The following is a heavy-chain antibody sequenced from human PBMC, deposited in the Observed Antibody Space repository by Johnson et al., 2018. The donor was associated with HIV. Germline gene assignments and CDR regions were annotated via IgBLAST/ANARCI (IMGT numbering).Heavy chain of an antibody. CDR2: ILYDGSNK. D-gene: IGHD2-21*02. V-gene: IGHV3-30-3*01. J-gene: IGHJ3*02. Sequence: QVQLVESGGGVVQPGRSLRLSCAASGFIFSSYVMYWVRQAPGKGLEWVAVILYDGSNKYHADSVKGRFTISRDNSKNTLYLQMNSLRAEDTALYYCTTADCGGDCYEPDAFDIWGQGTMVTVSS. CDR3: TTADCGGDCYEPDAFDI. CDR1: GFIFSSYV.